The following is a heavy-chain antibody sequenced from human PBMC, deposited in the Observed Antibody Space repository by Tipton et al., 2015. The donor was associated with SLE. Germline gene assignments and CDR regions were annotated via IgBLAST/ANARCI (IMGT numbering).Heavy chain of an antibody. CDR3: ARQRLQYTNGGGWFDP. V-gene: IGHV4-34*01. CDR2: ISHSGAT. Sequence: GLVKPSETLSLTCAVYGGSFSGYYWSWIRQPPGKGLEWIGEISHSGATNYNPSFKSRLTLSVDTSKNQFSLKLSSVTVADTAVYYCARQRLQYTNGGGWFDPWGQGTLVSVSS. J-gene: IGHJ5*02. D-gene: IGHD2-8*01. CDR1: GGSFSGYY.